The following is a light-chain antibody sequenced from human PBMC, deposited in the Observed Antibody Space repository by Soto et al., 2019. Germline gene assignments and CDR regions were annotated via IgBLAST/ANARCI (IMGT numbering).Light chain of an antibody. CDR2: DAS. CDR1: QSVGSH. J-gene: IGKJ4*01. CDR3: QQRLNWLT. Sequence: PGERATLSCRASQSVGSHLAWYQQKPGQAPRLLIYDASNRATGIPARFSGSGSGTDFTLTISSLEPEDFAVYYCQQRLNWLTFGGGTKVEIK. V-gene: IGKV3-11*01.